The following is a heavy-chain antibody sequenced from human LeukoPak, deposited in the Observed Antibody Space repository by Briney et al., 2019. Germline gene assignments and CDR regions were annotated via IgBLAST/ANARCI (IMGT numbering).Heavy chain of an antibody. CDR3: ARESPYSSSWYRAAFDI. D-gene: IGHD6-13*01. CDR1: GFTFSSYS. Sequence: PGGSLRLSCAASGFTFSSYSMNWVRQAPGNGLEWVSSIGSSSSYIYYADSVKGRFTISRDNAKNSLYLQMNSLRAEDTAVYYCARESPYSSSWYRAAFDIWGQGTMVTVSS. J-gene: IGHJ3*02. V-gene: IGHV3-21*01. CDR2: IGSSSSYI.